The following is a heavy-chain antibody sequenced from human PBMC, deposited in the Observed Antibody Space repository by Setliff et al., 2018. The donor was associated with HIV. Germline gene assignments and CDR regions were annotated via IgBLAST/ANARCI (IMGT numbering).Heavy chain of an antibody. Sequence: SETLSLTCTVSGGSVNDFYCNWIRQPPGKGPEWIGYIHSSGRTIYNSSLKSRITISLDTSKAQFSLELSSATAADTAVYYCATLDHSGGNFLAYWGQGSLVTVSS. CDR2: IHSSGRT. D-gene: IGHD2-21*02. CDR1: GGSVNDFY. J-gene: IGHJ4*02. V-gene: IGHV4-4*09. CDR3: ATLDHSGGNFLAY.